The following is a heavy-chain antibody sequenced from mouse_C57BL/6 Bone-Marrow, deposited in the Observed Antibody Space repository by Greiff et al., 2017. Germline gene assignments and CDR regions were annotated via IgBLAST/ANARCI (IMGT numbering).Heavy chain of an antibody. CDR2: IDPENGDT. Sequence: EVKLMESGAELVRPGASVKLSCTASGFNIKDDYMHWVKQRPEQGLEWIGWIDPENGDTEYASKFQGKATITADTSSNTAYLQLSSLTSEDTAVYCCAPDQGWFAYWGQGTLVTVSA. CDR3: APDQGWFAY. J-gene: IGHJ3*01. CDR1: GFNIKDDY. V-gene: IGHV14-4*01.